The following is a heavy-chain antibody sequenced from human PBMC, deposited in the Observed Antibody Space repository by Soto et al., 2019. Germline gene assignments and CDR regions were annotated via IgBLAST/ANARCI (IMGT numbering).Heavy chain of an antibody. CDR1: GDSISSYY. D-gene: IGHD3-22*01. J-gene: IGHJ4*02. CDR3: ALRSMAVVPEY. CDR2: LYYGRSA. V-gene: IGHV4-59*01. Sequence: QVQLQESGPGLVKPSETLSLTCAVSGDSISSYYCMWIRQPPGRGLESIGYLYYGRSANYNPSLKSRDTLSVDTSTNQCSLTLSSMTAADTAVYYCALRSMAVVPEYWGQGTLVTVSS.